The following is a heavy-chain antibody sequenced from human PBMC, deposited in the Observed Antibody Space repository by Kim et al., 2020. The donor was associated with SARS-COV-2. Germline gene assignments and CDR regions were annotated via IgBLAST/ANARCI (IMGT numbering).Heavy chain of an antibody. J-gene: IGHJ6*02. Sequence: GGSLRLSCAASGFTFSSYAMSWVRQAPGKGLEWVSAISGSGGSTYYADSVKGRFTISRDNSKNTLYLQMNSLRAEDTAVYYCAKKVPAARMWAGYGMDVCGQGTTVTVSS. CDR3: AKKVPAARMWAGYGMDV. CDR2: ISGSGGST. D-gene: IGHD2-2*01. V-gene: IGHV3-23*01. CDR1: GFTFSSYA.